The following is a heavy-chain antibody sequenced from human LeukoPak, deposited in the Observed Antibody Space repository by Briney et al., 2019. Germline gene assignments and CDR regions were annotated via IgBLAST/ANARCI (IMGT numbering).Heavy chain of an antibody. J-gene: IGHJ6*02. V-gene: IGHV4-34*01. Sequence: SETLSLTCAVYGGSFSGYYWSWIRQPPGEGLEWIGEINHSGSTNYNPSLKSRVTISVDTSKNQFSLKLSSVTAADTAVYYCARDTIEPLYYYGMDVWGQGTTVTVSS. CDR1: GGSFSGYY. D-gene: IGHD3-10*01. CDR3: ARDTIEPLYYYGMDV. CDR2: INHSGST.